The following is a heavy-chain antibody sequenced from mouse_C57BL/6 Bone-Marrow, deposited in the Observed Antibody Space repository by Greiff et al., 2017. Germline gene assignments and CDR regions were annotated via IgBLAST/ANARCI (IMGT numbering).Heavy chain of an antibody. Sequence: VQLQQPGAELVRPGSSVKLSCKASGYTFTSYWMHWVKQRPIQGLEWIGNIDPSDGETNYNQKFKDKATMTVEKSSSTAYMQHSSLQSEDSAVYYCARGFSSCYSIAYWFQGTLVTVSA. CDR3: ARGFSSCYSIAY. V-gene: IGHV1-52*01. J-gene: IGHJ3*01. D-gene: IGHD1-1*01. CDR1: GYTFTSYW. CDR2: IDPSDGET.